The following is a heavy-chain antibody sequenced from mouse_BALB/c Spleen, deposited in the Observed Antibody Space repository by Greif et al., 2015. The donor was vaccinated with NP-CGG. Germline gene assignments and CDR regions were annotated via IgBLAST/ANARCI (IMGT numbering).Heavy chain of an antibody. J-gene: IGHJ3*01. CDR1: GYTFTSYW. V-gene: IGHV1-69*02. Sequence: QVQLQQPGAELVKPGASVKLSCKASGYTFTSYWMHWVKQRPGQGLEWIGEIDPSDSYTNYNQKFKGKATLTVDKSSSTAYMQLSSLTSEDSAVYYCAIYGNYRFAYWGQGTLVTVSA. CDR3: AIYGNYRFAY. D-gene: IGHD2-1*01. CDR2: IDPSDSYT.